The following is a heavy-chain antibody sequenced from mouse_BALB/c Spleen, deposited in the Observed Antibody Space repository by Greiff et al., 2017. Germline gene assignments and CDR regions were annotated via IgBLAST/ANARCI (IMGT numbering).Heavy chain of an antibody. V-gene: IGHV2-4-1*01. Sequence: QVQLKESGPGLVQPSQSLSITCTVSGFSLTSYGVHWVRQSPGKGLEWLGVIWSGGSTDYNAAFISRLSISKDNSKSQVFFKMNSLQADDTAIYYCARSDTTVVEGWYFDVWGAGTTVTVSS. CDR2: IWSGGST. CDR1: GFSLTSYG. CDR3: ARSDTTVVEGWYFDV. J-gene: IGHJ1*01. D-gene: IGHD1-1*01.